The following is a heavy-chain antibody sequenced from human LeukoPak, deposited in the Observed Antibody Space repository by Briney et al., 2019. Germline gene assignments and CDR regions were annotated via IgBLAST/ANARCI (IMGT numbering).Heavy chain of an antibody. CDR2: ISNTGLTT. D-gene: IGHD3-10*01. J-gene: IGHJ6*03. CDR1: GFTLGIYA. Sequence: GGSLRLSCAASGFTLGIYAMSWVRQAPGKGLEWVSDISNTGLTTYYIDSVKGRFTISRDISKNTLYLQMNSLRAEDTAVYYCARVLSGRGSLYDYYYYMDVWGKGTTVTISS. V-gene: IGHV3-23*01. CDR3: ARVLSGRGSLYDYYYYMDV.